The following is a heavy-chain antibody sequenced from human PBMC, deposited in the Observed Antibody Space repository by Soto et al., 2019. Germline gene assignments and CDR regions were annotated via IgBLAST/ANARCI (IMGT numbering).Heavy chain of an antibody. CDR1: GGSISSNY. D-gene: IGHD6-13*01. Sequence: QVQLQESGPGLVKPSETLSLTCGVSGGSISSNYWSWIRQPPGKGLEWIGYISHSGSTNYNPSLKSRVTISVDTSKKQFSLKLISVTAADTAVYYCARGGTYSRLIIGDWFDPWGQGTLVTVAS. CDR2: ISHSGST. J-gene: IGHJ5*02. V-gene: IGHV4-59*01. CDR3: ARGGTYSRLIIGDWFDP.